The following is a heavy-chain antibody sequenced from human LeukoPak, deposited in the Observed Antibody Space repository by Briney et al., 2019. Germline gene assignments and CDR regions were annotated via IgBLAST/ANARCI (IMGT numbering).Heavy chain of an antibody. Sequence: ASVKVSCKASGYTFTSYDINWVRQATGQGLEWMGWMNPNSGNTGYAQKFQGRVTMTRNTSISTAYMELSSLRSEDTAVYYCATTITGTTRDPPAYWFDPWGQGTLVTVSS. CDR2: MNPNSGNT. D-gene: IGHD1-7*01. V-gene: IGHV1-8*01. CDR1: GYTFTSYD. J-gene: IGHJ5*02. CDR3: ATTITGTTRDPPAYWFDP.